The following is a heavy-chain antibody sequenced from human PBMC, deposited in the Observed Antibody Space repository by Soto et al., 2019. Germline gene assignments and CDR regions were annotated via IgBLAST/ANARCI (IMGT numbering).Heavy chain of an antibody. J-gene: IGHJ4*02. D-gene: IGHD3-3*01. CDR3: ARDSEPLFTIFGVVPWEPVDY. CDR2: INPNSGGT. Sequence: ASVKVSCKASGYTFTGYYMHWVRQAPGQGLEWMGRINPNSGGTNYAQKFQGRVTMTRDTSISTAYMELSRLRSDDTAVYYCARDSEPLFTIFGVVPWEPVDYWGQGTLVTVSS. V-gene: IGHV1-2*06. CDR1: GYTFTGYY.